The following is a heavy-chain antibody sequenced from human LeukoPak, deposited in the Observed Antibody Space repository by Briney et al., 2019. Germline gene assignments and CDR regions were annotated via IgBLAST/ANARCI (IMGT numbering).Heavy chain of an antibody. V-gene: IGHV3-15*01. Sequence: PGGSLRLSCAASGFTFSNARMSWVRQAPGKGLEWVGRIKSKTDGGTTDYAAPVKGRFTISRDDSKNTLYLQMNSLKTEDTAVYYCTTDAWLVLYSWFDYWGQGTLVTVSS. CDR1: GFTFSNAR. CDR3: TTDAWLVLYSWFDY. J-gene: IGHJ4*02. CDR2: IKSKTDGGTT. D-gene: IGHD6-19*01.